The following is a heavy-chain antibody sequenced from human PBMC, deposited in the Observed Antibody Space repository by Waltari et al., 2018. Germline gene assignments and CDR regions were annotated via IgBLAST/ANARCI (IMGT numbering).Heavy chain of an antibody. V-gene: IGHV3-66*02. Sequence: EVQLVASVRGLVQHGGSLRLSCAASGFTVSSNYMSWVRQAPGKGLEWVSVIYSGGSTSYADSVKGRFTISRDNSKNTLYLQMNSLRAEDTAVYYCARDGGYAFQHWGQGTLVTVSS. CDR3: ARDGGYAFQH. CDR1: GFTVSSNY. D-gene: IGHD1-26*01. J-gene: IGHJ1*01. CDR2: IYSGGST.